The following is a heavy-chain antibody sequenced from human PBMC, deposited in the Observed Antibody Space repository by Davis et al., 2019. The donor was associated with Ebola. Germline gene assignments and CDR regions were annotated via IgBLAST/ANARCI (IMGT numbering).Heavy chain of an antibody. V-gene: IGHV4-59*12. CDR1: GVSITSYY. CDR2: VHHSGST. CDR3: ARDVRLYDSSGFAYFDY. Sequence: GSLTLSCTVSGVSITSYYWSWIRQPPGKGLQWIGYVHHSGSTNYNPSLRSLVTMSVDTSNNQFSLELISVAAADTAVYFCARDVRLYDSSGFAYFDYWGHGTLVTVSS. D-gene: IGHD3-22*01. J-gene: IGHJ4*01.